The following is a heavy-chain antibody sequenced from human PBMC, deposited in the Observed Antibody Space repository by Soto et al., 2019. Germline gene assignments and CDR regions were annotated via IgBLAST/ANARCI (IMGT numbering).Heavy chain of an antibody. CDR2: IYTSGST. D-gene: IGHD3-3*01. CDR3: AREDFGVVIYGYYYYGMDV. J-gene: IGHJ6*02. V-gene: IGHV4-4*07. Sequence: SQTLSLTCTVSGGSISSYYWSWIRQPAGKGLEWIGRIYTSGSTNYNPYLKSRVTMSVDTSKNQFSLKLSSVTAADTAVYYCAREDFGVVIYGYYYYGMDVWGQGTTVTVSS. CDR1: GGSISSYY.